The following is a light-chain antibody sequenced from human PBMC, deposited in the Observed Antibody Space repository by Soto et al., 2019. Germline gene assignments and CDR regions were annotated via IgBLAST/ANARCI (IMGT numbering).Light chain of an antibody. J-gene: IGLJ2*01. CDR3: QVWDTTTDHVV. V-gene: IGLV3-21*04. CDR2: YDA. Sequence: SYELTRAPSVSVAPGQTAKITCEGNNIGTKSVHWYQQKPGQAPVMVMYYDADRPSGIPERFSGSNSGVTAALTISRVEAGDEADYYCQVWDTTTDHVVFGGGTKLTVL. CDR1: NIGTKS.